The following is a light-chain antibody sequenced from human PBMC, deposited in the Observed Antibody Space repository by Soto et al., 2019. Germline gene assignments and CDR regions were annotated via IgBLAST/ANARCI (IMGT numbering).Light chain of an antibody. CDR3: HQYNSYSAWT. Sequence: DIQMTPSPSTLSASVRDTVTITCRASQSTTNWLAWYQQKPGKAPKLLIYKASTLESGVPSRFSGSGSGTEFTLTISSLQPDDVATYYCHQYNSYSAWTFGQGTKVDIK. V-gene: IGKV1-5*03. J-gene: IGKJ1*01. CDR1: QSTTNW. CDR2: KAS.